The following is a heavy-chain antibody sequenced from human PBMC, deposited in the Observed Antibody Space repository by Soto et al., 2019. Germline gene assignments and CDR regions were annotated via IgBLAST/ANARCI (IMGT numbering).Heavy chain of an antibody. Sequence: SETLSLTCTVSGGSISSYCWSWIRQPPGKGLEWIGYIYYSGSTNYNPSLKSRVTISVDTSKNQFSLKLSSVTAADTAVYYCARGINYDFWSGYYTSYFSFDYWGQGTLVTVSS. CDR2: IYYSGST. D-gene: IGHD3-3*01. CDR3: ARGINYDFWSGYYTSYFSFDY. J-gene: IGHJ4*02. CDR1: GGSISSYC. V-gene: IGHV4-59*01.